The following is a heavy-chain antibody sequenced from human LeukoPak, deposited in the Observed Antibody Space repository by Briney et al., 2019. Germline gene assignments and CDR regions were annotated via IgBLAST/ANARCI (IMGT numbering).Heavy chain of an antibody. D-gene: IGHD2-15*01. Sequence: GGSLRLSCAASGFSFSRYGMKWVRQAPGKGLEWLSYIRSSDSTTYYADSVKGRFTISRDNSKNTVYLQMNSLRADDTAVYFCARGVGYQVIYWGQGTLVTVSS. J-gene: IGHJ4*02. CDR2: IRSSDSTT. V-gene: IGHV3-23*01. CDR3: ARGVGYQVIY. CDR1: GFSFSRYG.